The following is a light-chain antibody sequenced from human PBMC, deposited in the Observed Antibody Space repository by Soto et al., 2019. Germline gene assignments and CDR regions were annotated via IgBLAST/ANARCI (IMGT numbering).Light chain of an antibody. CDR3: QQYNNWPRT. V-gene: IGKV3-15*01. J-gene: IGKJ1*01. CDR1: QSVSSN. Sequence: EIVMTQSPATLSVSPGERATLSCRASQSVSSNLAWYQQKPGQAPRLLIYGASIRVTRILARFSGSGSGPMFTLPISSLQSEDFAVYYCQQYNNWPRTFGQGTKVDIK. CDR2: GAS.